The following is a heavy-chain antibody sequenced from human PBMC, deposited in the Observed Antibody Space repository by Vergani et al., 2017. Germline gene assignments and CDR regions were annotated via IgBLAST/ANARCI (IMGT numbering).Heavy chain of an antibody. V-gene: IGHV3-30*02. CDR1: GFTFSSYG. J-gene: IGHJ4*02. CDR3: AKDASGGYDSLFDY. D-gene: IGHD5-12*01. Sequence: QVQLVESGGGVVQPGGSLRLSCAASGFTFSSYGMHWVRQAPGKGLEWVAFIRYDGSNKYYADSVKSRFTISRDNSKNTLYLQMNSLRAEDTAVYYCAKDASGGYDSLFDYWGQGTLVTVSS. CDR2: IRYDGSNK.